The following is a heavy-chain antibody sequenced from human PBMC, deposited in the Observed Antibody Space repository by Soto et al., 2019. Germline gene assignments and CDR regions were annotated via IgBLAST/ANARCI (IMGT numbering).Heavy chain of an antibody. Sequence: QVQLVESGGGVVQPGRSLRLSCAASGFTFSSYGMHWVRQAPGKGLEWVAVISYDGSNKYYADSVKGRFTISRDNSKNRLYLQMNSLRAEDTTVYYCAKDLEGILGYWGQGTLVTVSS. J-gene: IGHJ4*02. D-gene: IGHD1-1*01. CDR2: ISYDGSNK. V-gene: IGHV3-30*18. CDR3: AKDLEGILGY. CDR1: GFTFSSYG.